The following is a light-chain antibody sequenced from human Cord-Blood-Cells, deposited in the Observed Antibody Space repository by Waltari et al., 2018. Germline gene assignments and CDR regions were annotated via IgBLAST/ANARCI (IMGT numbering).Light chain of an antibody. Sequence: EIVLTQSPGTLSLSPGERATLSCRASQSVSSSYLAWYQQKPGQAPRLLIYGASSRATGIPDRFSGSGSGTDFTLTISRLEPEDFAVYYCQQYGSSTLTRSFGQGTKLEIK. CDR2: GAS. V-gene: IGKV3-20*01. CDR3: QQYGSSTLTRS. J-gene: IGKJ2*01. CDR1: QSVSSSY.